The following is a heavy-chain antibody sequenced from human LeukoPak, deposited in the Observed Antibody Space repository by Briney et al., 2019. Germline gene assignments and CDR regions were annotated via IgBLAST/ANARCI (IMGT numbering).Heavy chain of an antibody. CDR1: GGSIRGGVYC. D-gene: IGHD5-18*01. CDR2: IYYSGST. V-gene: IGHV4-31*03. J-gene: IGHJ4*02. Sequence: SETLSLTCTVSGGSIRGGVYCWSWIRQHPGKGLEWLGYIYYSGSTYYNPSLKSRVTISVDTSKHQFSLKLSSVTAADTAVYYCARVVDTAMVTRYFDYWGEGTLVTVSS. CDR3: ARVVDTAMVTRYFDY.